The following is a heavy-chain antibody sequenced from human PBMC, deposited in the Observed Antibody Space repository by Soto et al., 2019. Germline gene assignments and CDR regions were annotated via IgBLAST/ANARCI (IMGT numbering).Heavy chain of an antibody. V-gene: IGHV3-23*01. Sequence: PGGSLRLSCAASGFTFSSYAMSWVRQAPGKGLEWVSAISGSGGSTYYADSVKGRFTISRDNSKNTLYLQMNSLRAEDTAVYYCAKDRVYCSSNSCYGPTYFDYWGQGTLVTVSS. CDR1: GFTFSSYA. CDR3: AKDRVYCSSNSCYGPTYFDY. CDR2: ISGSGGST. J-gene: IGHJ4*02. D-gene: IGHD2-2*01.